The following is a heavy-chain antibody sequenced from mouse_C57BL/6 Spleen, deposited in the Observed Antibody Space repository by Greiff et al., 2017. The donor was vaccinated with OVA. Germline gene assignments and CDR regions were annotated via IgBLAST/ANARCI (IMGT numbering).Heavy chain of an antibody. CDR2: IYPGDGDT. D-gene: IGHD4-1*02. CDR3: ARPSTGPYAMDY. V-gene: IGHV1-82*01. CDR1: GYAFSSSW. Sequence: VQLQQSGPELVKPGASVKISCKASGYAFSSSWMNWVKQRPGKGLEWIGRIYPGDGDTNYNGKFKGKATLTADKSSSTAYMQLSSLTSEDSAVYFCARPSTGPYAMDYWGQGTSVTVSS. J-gene: IGHJ4*01.